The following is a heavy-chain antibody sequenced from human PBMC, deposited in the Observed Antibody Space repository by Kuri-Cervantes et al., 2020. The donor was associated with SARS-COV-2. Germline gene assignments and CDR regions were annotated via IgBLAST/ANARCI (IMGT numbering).Heavy chain of an antibody. CDR1: GFTFSDYE. CDR2: ISSTGYTI. Sequence: GESLKISCVVSGFTFSDYEMNWVRQAPGKGLEWVSYISSTGYTIYYADSVKGRFTISRDNAKNSLFLQMNSLRPEDTALYYCTKALGGLVPAHDVFDIWGHGTMVTVSS. V-gene: IGHV3-48*03. CDR3: TKALGGLVPAHDVFDI. J-gene: IGHJ3*02. D-gene: IGHD2-2*01.